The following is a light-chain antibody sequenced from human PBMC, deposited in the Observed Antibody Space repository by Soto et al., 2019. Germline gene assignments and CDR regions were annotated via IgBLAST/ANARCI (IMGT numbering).Light chain of an antibody. CDR1: QSVSSN. CDR3: QQYNNWPPDPT. J-gene: IGKJ1*01. CDR2: GAS. Sequence: EIAMTQSPATLSVSPGERATLSCRASQSVSSNLAWYQQKPGQAPRLLIYGASTRATGIPARFSGSGSGTEFTLTISSLQSEDFAVYYCQQYNNWPPDPTFGQGTKVDIK. V-gene: IGKV3-15*01.